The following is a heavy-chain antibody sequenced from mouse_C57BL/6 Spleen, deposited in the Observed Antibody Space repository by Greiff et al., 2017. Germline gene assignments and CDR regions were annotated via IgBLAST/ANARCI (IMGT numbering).Heavy chain of an antibody. CDR1: GFSFTSYG. J-gene: IGHJ2*01. CDR2: IWSGGST. CDR3: ARKQGGVVGDFDY. Sequence: QVQLKESGPGLVQPSQSLSITCTVSGFSFTSYGVHWVRQSPGKGLEWLGVIWSGGSTDYNAAFISRLSISKDNSKSQVFFKMKSLQADDTAIYYCARKQGGVVGDFDYWGQGTTLTVSS. V-gene: IGHV2-2*01. D-gene: IGHD1-1*01.